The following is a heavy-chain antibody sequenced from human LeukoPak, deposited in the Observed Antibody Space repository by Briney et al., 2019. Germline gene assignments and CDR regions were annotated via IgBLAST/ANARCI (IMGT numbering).Heavy chain of an antibody. CDR3: AREPGRYCSGGSCYLYYFDY. Sequence: GGSLRLSCAASGFTFSSYSMNWVRQAPGEGLEWVSYISSSSSTIYYADSVKGRFTISRDNAKNSLYLQMNSLRDEDTAVYYCAREPGRYCSGGSCYLYYFDYWGQGTLVTVSS. J-gene: IGHJ4*02. D-gene: IGHD2-15*01. V-gene: IGHV3-48*02. CDR2: ISSSSSTI. CDR1: GFTFSSYS.